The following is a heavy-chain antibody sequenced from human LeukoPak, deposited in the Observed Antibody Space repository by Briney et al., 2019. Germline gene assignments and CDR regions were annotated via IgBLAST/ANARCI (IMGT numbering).Heavy chain of an antibody. CDR3: ASGPPFLKYFEY. V-gene: IGHV3-23*01. CDR1: GFTFSTYV. D-gene: IGHD3-3*01. Sequence: PGGSLRLSCAASGFTFSTYVMNWFRKAPGKGLEWVSTISVGAEYIFYADSVKGRFTISRDDSINALYLQMHSLRAEDTALYYCASGPPFLKYFEYWGQGTLVTVSS. CDR2: ISVGAEYI. J-gene: IGHJ4*02.